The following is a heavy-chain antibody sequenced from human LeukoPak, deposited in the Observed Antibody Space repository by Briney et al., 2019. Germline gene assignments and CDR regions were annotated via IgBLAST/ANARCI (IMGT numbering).Heavy chain of an antibody. J-gene: IGHJ4*02. CDR1: GDSVSRSSYY. CDR2: IYYIGST. Sequence: SETLSLTCTVSGDSVSRSSYYRTWIRQPPGKGLEWIGYIYYIGSTNYNPSLRSRLTMSVDTSKNQFSLRLSSVIAADTAVYYCARYYDSTGSFDYWGQGTLVTVSS. V-gene: IGHV4-61*01. D-gene: IGHD3-22*01. CDR3: ARYYDSTGSFDY.